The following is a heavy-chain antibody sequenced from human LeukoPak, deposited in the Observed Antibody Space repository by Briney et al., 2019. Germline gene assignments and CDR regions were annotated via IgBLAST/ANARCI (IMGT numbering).Heavy chain of an antibody. V-gene: IGHV3-23*01. Sequence: EGSLRLSCAASGFTFSSYATSWVRQAPGKGLEWVSAISGSGGSTYYADSVKGRFTISRDNSKNTLYLQMNSLRAEDTAVYYCAKGGIFGVAGYYYYMDVWGKGTTVTVSS. CDR1: GFTFSSYA. D-gene: IGHD3-3*01. CDR3: AKGGIFGVAGYYYYMDV. J-gene: IGHJ6*03. CDR2: ISGSGGST.